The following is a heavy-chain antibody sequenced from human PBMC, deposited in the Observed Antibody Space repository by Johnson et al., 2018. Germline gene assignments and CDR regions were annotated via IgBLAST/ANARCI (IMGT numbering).Heavy chain of an antibody. CDR1: GFTFSDYY. CDR3: ARDSTMSDAFDI. Sequence: VQLVESGGGLVKXGGSLRLXCAASGFTFSDYYMSWIRQAPGKGLEWVSYISSSGSTIYYADSVKGRFTISRDNAKNSLYLKRNSLRAEDTAVYYCARDSTMSDAFDIWGQGTMVTVSS. CDR2: ISSSGSTI. D-gene: IGHD3-10*02. J-gene: IGHJ3*02. V-gene: IGHV3-11*04.